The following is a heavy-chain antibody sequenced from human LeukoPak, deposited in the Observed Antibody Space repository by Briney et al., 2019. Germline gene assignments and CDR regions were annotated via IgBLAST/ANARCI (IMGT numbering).Heavy chain of an antibody. D-gene: IGHD3-10*01. V-gene: IGHV5-51*01. CDR1: GYSFTSYW. CDR3: ARQTYYYGSGSYPFDY. CDR2: IYPGDPDT. Sequence: GESLKISCKGSGYSFTSYWIGWVRQMPGKGLEWMGIIYPGDPDTRYSPSFQGQVTISADKSISTAYLQWSSLEASDTAMYYCARQTYYYGSGSYPFDYWGQGTLVTVSS. J-gene: IGHJ4*02.